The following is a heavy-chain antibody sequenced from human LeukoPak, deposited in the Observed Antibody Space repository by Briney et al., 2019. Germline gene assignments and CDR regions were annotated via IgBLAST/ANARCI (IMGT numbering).Heavy chain of an antibody. CDR3: ARDPRFGICTSCSI. J-gene: IGHJ4*02. V-gene: IGHV3-21*01. CDR1: GFTFSSYS. Sequence: PGGSLRLSCAASGFTFSSYSMNWVRQAPGKGLEWVSSISSSSSYIYYADSVKGRFTISRDNAKNSLYLQMNSLRAEDTAVYYCARDPRFGICTSCSIWGQGTLVTVSS. CDR2: ISSSSSYI. D-gene: IGHD2-2*01.